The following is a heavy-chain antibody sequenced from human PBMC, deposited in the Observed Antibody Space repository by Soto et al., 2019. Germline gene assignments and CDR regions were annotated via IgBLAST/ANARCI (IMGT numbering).Heavy chain of an antibody. D-gene: IGHD6-19*01. CDR3: EKDLWYSSLSAFDY. CDR1: GFTLTSSA. V-gene: IGHV3-23*01. CDR2: ISGSGAST. J-gene: IGHJ4*02. Sequence: LSCAASGFTLTSSAMTWVRQAPGKGLEWVSGISGSGASTYYADSVKGRFTISRDNSKNTLYLQMNSLRADDTGVYYCEKDLWYSSLSAFDYGGQGTPVNVSS.